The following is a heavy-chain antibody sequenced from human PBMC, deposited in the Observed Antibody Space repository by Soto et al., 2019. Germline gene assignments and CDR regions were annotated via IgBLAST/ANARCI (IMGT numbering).Heavy chain of an antibody. Sequence: QITLKESGPTLVKPTQTLTLTCTFSGFSLSTSGVGVGWIRQPPGKALEWLALIYWNDDKRYCPSLNSRITVTEYTSNIPVVLTMTNMDPVDTATYYCAQPQMIGSSTSCELCAFDIWGQGTMVTVS. CDR2: IYWNDDK. V-gene: IGHV2-5*01. D-gene: IGHD2-2*01. J-gene: IGHJ3*02. CDR3: AQPQMIGSSTSCELCAFDI. CDR1: GFSLSTSGVG.